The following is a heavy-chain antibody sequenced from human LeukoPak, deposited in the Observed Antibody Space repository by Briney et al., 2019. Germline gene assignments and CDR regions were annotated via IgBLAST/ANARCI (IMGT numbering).Heavy chain of an antibody. CDR3: AVLAYTYGPYYFDY. J-gene: IGHJ4*02. CDR1: GYSFTGYW. Sequence: GESLKISCKASGYSFTGYWIGWVRQMPGKGLEWMGIIYPADSDTRYSPSFQGQVTISADKSISTAYLQWSSLKASDTAMYYCAVLAYTYGPYYFDYWGRGTLVTVSS. V-gene: IGHV5-51*01. D-gene: IGHD5-18*01. CDR2: IYPADSDT.